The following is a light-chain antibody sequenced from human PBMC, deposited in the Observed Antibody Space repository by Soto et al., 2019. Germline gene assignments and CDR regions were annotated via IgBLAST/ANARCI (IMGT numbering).Light chain of an antibody. CDR3: QSYDSSNPYWV. V-gene: IGLV6-57*03. Sequence: NFMLTQPHSVSESPGKTVTISCTRSSGSIASNYVQWYQQRPGSAPTTVIYEDNQRPSGVPDRFSDSIDSSSNSASLTISGLKTEEEADYYCQSYDSSNPYWVFGGGTKLTVL. CDR2: EDN. CDR1: SGSIASNY. J-gene: IGLJ3*02.